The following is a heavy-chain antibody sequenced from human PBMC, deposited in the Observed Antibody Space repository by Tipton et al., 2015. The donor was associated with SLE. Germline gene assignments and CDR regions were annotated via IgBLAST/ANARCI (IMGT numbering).Heavy chain of an antibody. CDR2: IKHDVSEK. CDR1: GFTFSNYW. CDR3: ARGGMFRNDY. J-gene: IGHJ4*02. Sequence: GSLRLSCVSSGFTFSNYWMRWVRPAPGKGLEWVANIKHDVSEKYYVDSVKVRFTISRDNAKNTLLLQMNSLRVEDTAMYYCARGGMFRNDYWGQGTLVTVSS. V-gene: IGHV3-7*04. D-gene: IGHD3-10*01.